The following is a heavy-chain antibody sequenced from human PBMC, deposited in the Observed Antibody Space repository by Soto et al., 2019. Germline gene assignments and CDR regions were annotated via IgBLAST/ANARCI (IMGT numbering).Heavy chain of an antibody. CDR3: ARVNGRSNYYYYGMDV. CDR1: GGSISSYY. V-gene: IGHV4-59*01. Sequence: SETLSLTCTVSGGSISSYYWSWIRQPPRKGLEWIGYIYYSGSTNYNPSLKSRVTISVDTSKNQFSLKLSSVTAADTAVYYCARVNGRSNYYYYGMDVWGQGTTVTVSS. J-gene: IGHJ6*02. CDR2: IYYSGST. D-gene: IGHD2-8*01.